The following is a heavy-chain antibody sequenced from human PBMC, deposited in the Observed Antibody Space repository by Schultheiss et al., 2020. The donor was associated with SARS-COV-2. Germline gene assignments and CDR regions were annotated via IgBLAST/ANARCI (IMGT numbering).Heavy chain of an antibody. CDR2: ISSSSSYI. CDR1: GFTFRNYW. CDR3: ARDRAPRLQYYYYYYGMDV. Sequence: GGSLRLSCAASGFTFRNYWMNWVRQAPGKGLEWVSSISSSSSYIYYADSVKGRFTISRDNAKNSLYLQMNSLRAEDTAVYYCARDRAPRLQYYYYYYGMDVWGQGTTVTVSS. D-gene: IGHD2-15*01. J-gene: IGHJ6*02. V-gene: IGHV3-21*01.